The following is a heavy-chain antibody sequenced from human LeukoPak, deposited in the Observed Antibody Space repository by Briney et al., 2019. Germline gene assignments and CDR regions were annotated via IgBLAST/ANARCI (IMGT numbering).Heavy chain of an antibody. D-gene: IGHD1-7*01. CDR3: AIPGGSYNWNYSGFDY. Sequence: SGGSLRLSCAASGFTFSSYDMHWVRQAPGKGLEWVAFIRYDGSNKYYADSVKGRFTISRDNSKNTLYLQMNSLRAEDTAVYYCAIPGGSYNWNYSGFDYWGQGTLVTVSS. CDR1: GFTFSSYD. CDR2: IRYDGSNK. V-gene: IGHV3-30*02. J-gene: IGHJ4*02.